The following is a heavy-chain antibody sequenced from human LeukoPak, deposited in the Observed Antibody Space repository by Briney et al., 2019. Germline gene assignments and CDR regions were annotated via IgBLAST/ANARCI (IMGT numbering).Heavy chain of an antibody. D-gene: IGHD4-17*01. CDR2: IHSGGGT. Sequence: PGVSLSLSCRASVHPVCDYYVRWVPRATGGGLEWGSYIHSGGGTYYVDSVKGRFTISRDNSKNTLYLQMNSLKAEDTAVYYCARDHYGVNPFDYWGQGTLVTVSS. J-gene: IGHJ4*02. CDR3: ARDHYGVNPFDY. V-gene: IGHV3-66*01. CDR1: VHPVCDYY.